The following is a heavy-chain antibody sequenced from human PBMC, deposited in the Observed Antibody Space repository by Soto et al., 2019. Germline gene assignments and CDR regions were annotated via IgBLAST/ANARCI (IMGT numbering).Heavy chain of an antibody. CDR1: GFTFSNAW. CDR3: TTEYSSSWYLYYFDY. J-gene: IGHJ4*02. Sequence: PGGSLRLSCAASGFTFSNAWMNWVRQAPGKGLEWVGRIKSKTDGGTTDYAAPVKGRFTISRDDSKNTLYLQMNSLKTEDTAVYNCTTEYSSSWYLYYFDYWGQGTQVTVSS. CDR2: IKSKTDGGTT. V-gene: IGHV3-15*07. D-gene: IGHD6-13*01.